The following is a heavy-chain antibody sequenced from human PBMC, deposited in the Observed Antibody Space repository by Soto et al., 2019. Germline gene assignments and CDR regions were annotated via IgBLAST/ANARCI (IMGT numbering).Heavy chain of an antibody. CDR3: ARDRPPN. Sequence: SETLSLTCTVSGGSISSYYWSWIRQPPGKGLKWIGYIYYSGSTNYNPSLKSRVTISVDTSKNQFSLKLSSVTAADTAVYYCARDRPPNWGQGTLVTVSS. CDR2: IYYSGST. V-gene: IGHV4-59*12. J-gene: IGHJ4*02. CDR1: GGSISSYY.